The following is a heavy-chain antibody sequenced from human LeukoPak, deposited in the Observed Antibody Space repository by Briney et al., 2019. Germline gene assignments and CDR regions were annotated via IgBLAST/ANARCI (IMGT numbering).Heavy chain of an antibody. CDR2: IKQDGSEK. CDR3: ARSDYGMDV. CDR1: GSTFSAYA. V-gene: IGHV3-7*04. Sequence: GGSLRLSCAASGSTFSAYAMSWVRQAPGKGLEWVANIKQDGSEKYYVDSVKGRFTISRDNAKNSLYLQMNSLRAEDTAVYYCARSDYGMDVWGQGTTVTVSS. J-gene: IGHJ6*02.